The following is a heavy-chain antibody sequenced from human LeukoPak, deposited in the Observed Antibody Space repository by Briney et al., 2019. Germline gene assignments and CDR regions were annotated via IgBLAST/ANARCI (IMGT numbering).Heavy chain of an antibody. CDR1: GFTFFNYA. CDR3: AKSSPGDIVVVPAASAFDI. CDR2: ISGSGGNT. Sequence: PGGSLRLSCAASGFTFFNYAMSWVRQSPGKGLEWVSIISGSGGNTNYADSVKGRFTISRDNSNNTLYLQMNSLRAEDTAVYYCAKSSPGDIVVVPAASAFDIWGQGTMVTVSS. J-gene: IGHJ3*02. V-gene: IGHV3-23*01. D-gene: IGHD2-2*01.